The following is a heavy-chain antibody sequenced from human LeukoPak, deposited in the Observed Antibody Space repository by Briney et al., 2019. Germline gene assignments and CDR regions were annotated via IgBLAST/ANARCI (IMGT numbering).Heavy chain of an antibody. V-gene: IGHV1-2*06. D-gene: IGHD6-13*01. CDR1: GYTFTGYY. Sequence: ASVKVSFKASGYTFTGYYMHWVRQAPGQGLEWMGRINPNSGGTNYAQKFQGRVTMTRDTSISTAYMELSRLRSDDTAVYYCARVSRQLVLIDYWGQGTLVTVSS. CDR2: INPNSGGT. CDR3: ARVSRQLVLIDY. J-gene: IGHJ4*02.